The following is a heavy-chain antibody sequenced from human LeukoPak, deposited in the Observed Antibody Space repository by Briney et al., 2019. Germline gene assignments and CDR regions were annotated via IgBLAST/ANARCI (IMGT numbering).Heavy chain of an antibody. V-gene: IGHV3-23*01. CDR2: ISGRAGST. D-gene: IGHD6-19*01. Sequence: GGSLRLSCPASGFSFSSYAMSWVRQAPGKGLEWVSAISGRAGSTYYADSVKGRFTISRENSKNTLYLQMNSLTAQDTAVYYCAKDRGSGWPQFDYWGQGTLVTVSS. CDR1: GFSFSSYA. CDR3: AKDRGSGWPQFDY. J-gene: IGHJ4*02.